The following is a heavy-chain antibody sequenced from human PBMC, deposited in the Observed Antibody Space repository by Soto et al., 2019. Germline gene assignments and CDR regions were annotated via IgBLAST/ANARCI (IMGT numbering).Heavy chain of an antibody. CDR3: ARGRYGDY. CDR2: ISAHNGNT. V-gene: IGHV1-18*01. D-gene: IGHD1-1*01. J-gene: IGHJ4*02. CDR1: GYTFTSYG. Sequence: QVHLVQSGAEVKKPGASVKVSCKGFGYTFTSYGITWVRQAPGQGLEWMGWISAHNGNTDYAQRLQGRVTVTRDTSTSTAYMELRSLRSDDTAVYYCARGRYGDYWGQGARVTVSS.